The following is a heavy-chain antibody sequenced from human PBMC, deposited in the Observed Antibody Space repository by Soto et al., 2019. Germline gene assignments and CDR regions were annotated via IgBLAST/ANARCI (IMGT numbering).Heavy chain of an antibody. V-gene: IGHV1-18*01. CDR3: AREGPAPYYYYGMDV. J-gene: IGHJ6*02. CDR1: GYTFTNYG. Sequence: ASVKVACKASGYTFTNYGFSWVRQAPGQGLEWMGWISGYNGNTKYVEKFQGRVTMTADTSTSTAHMELRSLRSDDTAVYYCAREGPAPYYYYGMDVWGQGTAVTVSS. CDR2: ISGYNGNT.